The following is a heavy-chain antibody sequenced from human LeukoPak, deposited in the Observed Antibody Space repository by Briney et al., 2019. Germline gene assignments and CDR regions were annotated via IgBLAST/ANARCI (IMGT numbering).Heavy chain of an antibody. V-gene: IGHV1-46*01. Sequence: GASVKVSCKTSGYIFTAYYMHWVRQAPGQGLEWMGIINPSGGSTSYAQKFQGRVTMTRDTSTSTVYMELSSLRSEDTAVYYCARSGGITIFGNVSDAFDIWGQGTMVTVSS. J-gene: IGHJ3*02. CDR3: ARSGGITIFGNVSDAFDI. CDR2: INPSGGST. D-gene: IGHD3-3*01. CDR1: GYIFTAYY.